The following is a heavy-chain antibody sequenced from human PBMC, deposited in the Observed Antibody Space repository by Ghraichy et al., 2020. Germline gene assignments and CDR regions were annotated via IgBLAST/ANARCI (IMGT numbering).Heavy chain of an antibody. D-gene: IGHD4-11*01. CDR1: GGTFSSYA. CDR2: IIPIFGTA. Sequence: SVKVSCKASGGTFSSYAISWVRQAPGQGLEWMGGIIPIFGTANYAQKFQGRVTITADESTSTAYMELGSLRSEDTAVYYCRSWGTVTTGVDYWGQGTLVTVSS. CDR3: RSWGTVTTGVDY. V-gene: IGHV1-69*13. J-gene: IGHJ4*02.